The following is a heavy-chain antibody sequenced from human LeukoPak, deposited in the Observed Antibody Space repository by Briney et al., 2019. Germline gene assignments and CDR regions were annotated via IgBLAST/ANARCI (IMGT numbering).Heavy chain of an antibody. D-gene: IGHD3-10*01. CDR1: GYTFTGYY. J-gene: IGHJ3*02. CDR3: ASRSSNYGSGSYYNGDAFDI. V-gene: IGHV1-2*02. CDR2: INPNSGGT. Sequence: ASVKVSCKASGYTFTGYYMHWVRQAPGQGLEWMGWINPNSGGTNYAQKFQGRVTMTRDMSTSTVYMELSSLRSEDTAVYYCASRSSNYGSGSYYNGDAFDIWGQGTMVTVSS.